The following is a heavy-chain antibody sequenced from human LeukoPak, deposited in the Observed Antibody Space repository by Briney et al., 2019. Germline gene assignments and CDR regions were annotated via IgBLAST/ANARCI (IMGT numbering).Heavy chain of an antibody. CDR3: ARQAGHYDILTGFDY. Sequence: SQTLSLTCPVSAGSISSGSYYWSWLRQPAGKGLEWIGRIYISESTHSNSSLKSPFTISVDTSKNQFSLKLSSLTAADTAVYYCARQAGHYDILTGFDYWGEGALVSVSS. V-gene: IGHV4-61*02. CDR2: IYISEST. CDR1: AGSISSGSYY. D-gene: IGHD3-9*01. J-gene: IGHJ4*02.